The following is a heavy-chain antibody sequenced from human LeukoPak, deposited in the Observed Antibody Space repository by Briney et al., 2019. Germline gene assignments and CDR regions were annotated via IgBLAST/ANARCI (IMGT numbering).Heavy chain of an antibody. CDR2: ISGSGGST. CDR1: GFTFSSYA. D-gene: IGHD5-12*01. J-gene: IGHJ3*02. V-gene: IGHV3-23*01. CDR3: AKDYKSGYVPGAFDI. Sequence: PGGSLRLSCAASGFTFSSYAMSWVRQAPGKGLEWVSAISGSGGSTYYADSVKGRFTISRDNSKNTLYLQMDSLRAEDTAVYYCAKDYKSGYVPGAFDIWGQGTMVTVSS.